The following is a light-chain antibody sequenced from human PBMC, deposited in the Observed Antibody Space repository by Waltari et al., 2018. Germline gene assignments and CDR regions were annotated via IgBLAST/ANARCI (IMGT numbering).Light chain of an antibody. CDR1: QSVLYSSNNKNY. CDR3: QQYFTTFTVT. J-gene: IGKJ4*01. V-gene: IGKV4-1*01. CDR2: WAS. Sequence: DIVMTQSPDSLAVSLGERATINCKSSQSVLYSSNNKNYFTWYQKKPGQPPKLLIYWASTRESGVPDRFSGSGSGTDFTLTISSLQAEDVAVYYCQQYFTTFTVTFGGGTKVEIK.